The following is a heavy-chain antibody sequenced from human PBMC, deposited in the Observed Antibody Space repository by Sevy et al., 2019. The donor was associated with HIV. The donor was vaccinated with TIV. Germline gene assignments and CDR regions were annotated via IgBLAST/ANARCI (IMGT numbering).Heavy chain of an antibody. CDR2: FDPKDGET. CDR1: GYTLTELS. D-gene: IGHD2-15*01. V-gene: IGHV1-24*01. Sequence: ASVKVSCKVSGYTLTELSMHWVRQAPGKGLEWMGGFDPKDGETIYAQKFQGRVTMTEDTSTDTAYMELSSLRSEDTAVYYCARDSCSGGSCYQSGVYWGQGTLVTVSS. J-gene: IGHJ4*02. CDR3: ARDSCSGGSCYQSGVY.